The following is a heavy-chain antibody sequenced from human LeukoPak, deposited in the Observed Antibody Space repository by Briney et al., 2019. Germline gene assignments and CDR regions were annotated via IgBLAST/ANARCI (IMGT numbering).Heavy chain of an antibody. Sequence: SETLSLTCTVSGGSINGYYWSWVRRPPGQGLEWVAYIYYTGSSNSNPSLKSRVTISVDTSKNQFSLKLNSVTAADTAVYYCARHHNGGSHYFDYWGQGTLVTVSS. V-gene: IGHV4-59*08. CDR2: IYYTGSS. CDR1: GGSINGYY. D-gene: IGHD2-15*01. J-gene: IGHJ4*02. CDR3: ARHHNGGSHYFDY.